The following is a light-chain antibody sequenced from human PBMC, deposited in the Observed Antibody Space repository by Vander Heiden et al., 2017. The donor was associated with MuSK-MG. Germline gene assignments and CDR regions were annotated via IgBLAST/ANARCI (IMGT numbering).Light chain of an antibody. CDR1: SSDVGGYNY. Sequence: SALTQPPSVSGSPGQSITISCTGTSSDVGGYNYVSWYQQHPGKAPKLMIYDVSNRPSGVSNRFSGSKSGNTASLTISGLQAEDEADYYCSSYTSSSRVFGGGTKLTVL. CDR3: SSYTSSSRV. J-gene: IGLJ3*02. CDR2: DVS. V-gene: IGLV2-14*01.